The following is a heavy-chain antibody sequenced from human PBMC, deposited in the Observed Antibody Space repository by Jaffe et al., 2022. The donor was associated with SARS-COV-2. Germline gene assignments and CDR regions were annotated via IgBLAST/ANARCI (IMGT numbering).Heavy chain of an antibody. CDR2: IKSKTDGGTT. V-gene: IGHV3-15*01. J-gene: IGHJ6*02. CDR1: GFTFSNAW. D-gene: IGHD2-2*01. Sequence: EVQLVESGGGLVKPGGSLRLSCAASGFTFSNAWMSWVRQAPGKGLEWVGRIKSKTDGGTTDYAAPVKGRFTISRDDSKNTLYLQMNSLKTEDTAVYYCTTDPCSSTSCYYYYGMDVWGQGTTVTVSS. CDR3: TTDPCSSTSCYYYYGMDV.